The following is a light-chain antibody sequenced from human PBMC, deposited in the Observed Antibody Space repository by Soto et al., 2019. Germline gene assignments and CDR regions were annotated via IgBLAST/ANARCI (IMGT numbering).Light chain of an antibody. CDR2: DVS. Sequence: QSVLTQPASVSGSPGQSITISCTGTSSDVGAYNYVSWYQQHPGKAPKLMIYDVSDRPSGISNRFSGSKSGNTASLTISGLQAEDEADYYCSSYPSSNTLYVFGTGTKVTVL. CDR3: SSYPSSNTLYV. V-gene: IGLV2-14*01. J-gene: IGLJ1*01. CDR1: SSDVGAYNY.